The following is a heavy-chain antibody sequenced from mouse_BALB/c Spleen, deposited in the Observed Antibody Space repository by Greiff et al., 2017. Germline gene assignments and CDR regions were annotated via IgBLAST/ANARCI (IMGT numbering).Heavy chain of an antibody. CDR3: ARSGDYDVCAMDY. D-gene: IGHD2-4*01. Sequence: QVQLQQPGAELVKPGTSVKLSCKASGYNFTSYWINWVKLRPGQGLEWIGDIYPGSGSTNYNEKFKSKATLTVDTSSSTAYMQLSSLASEDSALYYCARSGDYDVCAMDYWGQGNSVTVSS. CDR2: IYPGSGST. V-gene: IGHV1-55*01. CDR1: GYNFTSYW. J-gene: IGHJ4*01.